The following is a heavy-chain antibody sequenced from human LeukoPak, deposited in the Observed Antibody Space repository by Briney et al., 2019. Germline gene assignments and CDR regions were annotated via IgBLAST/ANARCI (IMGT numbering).Heavy chain of an antibody. Sequence: SETLSLTCAVYGGSFSGYFWSWIRQPPGKGLEWIGEINHSGSTNHNPSLKSRVTISVDTSKSQFSLRLSSVTAADTAVYYCARSSGIAVAGYFDYWGQGTLVTVSS. CDR2: INHSGST. V-gene: IGHV4-34*01. J-gene: IGHJ4*02. D-gene: IGHD6-19*01. CDR3: ARSSGIAVAGYFDY. CDR1: GGSFSGYF.